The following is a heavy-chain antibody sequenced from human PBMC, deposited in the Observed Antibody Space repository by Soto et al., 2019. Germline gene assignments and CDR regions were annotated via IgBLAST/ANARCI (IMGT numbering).Heavy chain of an antibody. Sequence: KQSQTLSLTCAISGDSVSSNSAAWNWIRQSPSRGLEWLGRTYYRSKWYNDYAVSVKSRITINPDTSKNQFSLQLNSVTPEDTAVYYCARGVVWFGELLRNYYYYYGMDVWGQGTTVTVSS. J-gene: IGHJ6*02. V-gene: IGHV6-1*01. D-gene: IGHD3-10*01. CDR3: ARGVVWFGELLRNYYYYYGMDV. CDR2: TYYRSKWYN. CDR1: GDSVSSNSAA.